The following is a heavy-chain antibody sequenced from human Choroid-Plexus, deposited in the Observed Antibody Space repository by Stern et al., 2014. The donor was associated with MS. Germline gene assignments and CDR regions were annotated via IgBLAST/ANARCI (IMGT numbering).Heavy chain of an antibody. CDR1: GFTFVSCA. CDR3: AKDRQYLTYFFDH. V-gene: IGHV3-30*18. D-gene: IGHD2/OR15-2a*01. CDR2: VSYDGSNK. Sequence: VHLVESGGGVVQPGRPLRLSCVASGFTFVSCAMHWVRQAPGKGLEWVAGVSYDGSNKYYADSVKGRFTISRDNSQNTLYMQMSSLRPEDTAVYYCAKDRQYLTYFFDHWGQGSLVTVSS. J-gene: IGHJ5*02.